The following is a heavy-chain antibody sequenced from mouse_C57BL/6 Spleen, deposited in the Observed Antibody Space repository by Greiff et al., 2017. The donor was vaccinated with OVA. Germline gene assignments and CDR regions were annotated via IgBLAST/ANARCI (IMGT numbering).Heavy chain of an antibody. D-gene: IGHD2-4*01. J-gene: IGHJ3*01. CDR2: ILPGSGST. CDR1: GYTFTGYW. CDR3: ARWDYDETWFAY. Sequence: QVQLQQSGAELMKPGASVKLSCKATGYTFTGYWIEWVKQRPGHGLEWIGEILPGSGSTNYNEKFKGKATFTADTSSNTAYMQLSSLTTEDSASEYCARWDYDETWFAYWGQGTLVTVSA. V-gene: IGHV1-9*01.